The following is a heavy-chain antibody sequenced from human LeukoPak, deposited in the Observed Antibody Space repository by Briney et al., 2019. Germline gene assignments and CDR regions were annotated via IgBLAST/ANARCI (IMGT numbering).Heavy chain of an antibody. J-gene: IGHJ4*02. CDR3: ARDIAARPGSDFDY. Sequence: GGSLRLSCATSGFTFSSYGMHWVRQAPGKGLEWVAFISYDGSNKYSADSVKGRFTISRDNSKNTLYLQMNSLRAEDTAVYYCARDIAARPGSDFDYWGQGTLVTVSS. CDR1: GFTFSSYG. D-gene: IGHD6-6*01. CDR2: ISYDGSNK. V-gene: IGHV3-30*03.